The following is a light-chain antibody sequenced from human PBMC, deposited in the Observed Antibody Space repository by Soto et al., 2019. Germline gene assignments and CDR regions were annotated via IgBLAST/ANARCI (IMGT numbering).Light chain of an antibody. CDR2: GNS. J-gene: IGLJ1*01. CDR3: QSYDSSLDASV. V-gene: IGLV1-40*01. CDR1: GSNE. Sequence: QSALSKPPSVAATPGQGVTISCTGSGSNEVHWYQQKPGRSTKLLISGNSNRPSGVSDRLSASKSGTSASLTITGLPADDEADYCCQSYDSSLDASVFGSGTTVTVL.